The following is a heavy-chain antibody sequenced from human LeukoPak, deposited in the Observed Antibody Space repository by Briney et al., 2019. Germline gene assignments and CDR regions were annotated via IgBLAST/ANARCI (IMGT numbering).Heavy chain of an antibody. CDR2: IYYSGST. CDR3: ARGHIVVVPAAMRHYYYGMDV. D-gene: IGHD2-2*01. J-gene: IGHJ6*02. CDR1: GGSISSYY. Sequence: SETLSLTCTVSGGSISSYYWSWIRQPPGKGLEWIGYIYYSGSTNYNPSLKSRVTISVDTSKNQFSLKLSSVTAADTAVYCCARGHIVVVPAAMRHYYYGMDVWGQGTTVTVSS. V-gene: IGHV4-59*01.